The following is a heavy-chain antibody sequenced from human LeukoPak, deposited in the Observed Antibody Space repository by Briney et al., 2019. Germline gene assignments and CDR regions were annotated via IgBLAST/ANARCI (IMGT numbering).Heavy chain of an antibody. Sequence: GRSLRLSCAASGFTFSSYAMHWVRQAPGKGLEWVAVISYDGSNKYYADSVKGRFTISRDNSKNTLYLQMNSLRAEDTAVYYCARSQFYDFWSGLNYWGQGTLVTVSS. CDR2: ISYDGSNK. CDR1: GFTFSSYA. J-gene: IGHJ4*02. D-gene: IGHD3-3*01. V-gene: IGHV3-30-3*01. CDR3: ARSQFYDFWSGLNY.